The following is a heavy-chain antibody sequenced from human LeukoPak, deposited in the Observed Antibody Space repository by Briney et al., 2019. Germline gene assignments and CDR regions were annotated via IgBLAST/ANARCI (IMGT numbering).Heavy chain of an antibody. CDR2: ITRNSGYI. CDR3: ARGGDWETHFDS. J-gene: IGHJ4*02. CDR1: GFTFSSYT. Sequence: GGSLRLSCAASGFTFSSYTMNWVRQAPGKGLEWVSSITRNSGYIYYADSVEGRFTISRDNAKNSLYLQMNSLKAEDTAVYYCARGGDWETHFDSWGQGNLVTVSS. V-gene: IGHV3-21*01. D-gene: IGHD2-21*02.